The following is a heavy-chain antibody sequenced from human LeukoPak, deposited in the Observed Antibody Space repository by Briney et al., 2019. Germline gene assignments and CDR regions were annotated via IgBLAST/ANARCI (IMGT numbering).Heavy chain of an antibody. Sequence: GASVKVSCKASGYTFTSYGINWVRQATGQGLEWMGWMNPNSGNTGYAQKFQGRVTMTRNTSISTAYMELSSLRSEDTAVYYCARDAIENYDFWSGSYYYFDYWGQGTLVTVSS. D-gene: IGHD3-3*01. CDR2: MNPNSGNT. CDR3: ARDAIENYDFWSGSYYYFDY. J-gene: IGHJ4*02. V-gene: IGHV1-8*01. CDR1: GYTFTSYG.